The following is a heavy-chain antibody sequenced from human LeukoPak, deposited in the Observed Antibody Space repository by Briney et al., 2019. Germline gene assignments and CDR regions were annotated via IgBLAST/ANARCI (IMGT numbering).Heavy chain of an antibody. CDR1: GYTFTSYD. V-gene: IGHV1-8*03. CDR3: ARMLGGGRRIAARSAADY. J-gene: IGHJ4*02. CDR2: VNPNSGNT. D-gene: IGHD6-6*01. Sequence: GASVKVSCKASGYTFTSYDINWVRQATGRGLEWMGWVNPNSGNTGYAQKFQGRVTITRNTSISTAYMELSSLRSEDTAVYYCARMLGGGRRIAARSAADYWGQGTLVTVSS.